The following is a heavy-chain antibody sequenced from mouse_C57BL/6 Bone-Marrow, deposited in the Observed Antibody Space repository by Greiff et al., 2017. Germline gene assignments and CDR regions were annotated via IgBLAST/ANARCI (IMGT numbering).Heavy chain of an antibody. CDR1: GFTFSGYA. D-gene: IGHD1-1*01. J-gene: IGHJ4*01. V-gene: IGHV5-4*01. Sequence: EVKLVESGGGLVKPGGSLKLSCAASGFTFSGYAMSWVRQTPEKRLEWVATISDGGSYTYYPDNVKGRFTISRDNAKNNLYLQMSHLKSEDTAMYYCAREIPDYGSSLYYAMDYWGQGTSVTVSS. CDR2: ISDGGSYT. CDR3: AREIPDYGSSLYYAMDY.